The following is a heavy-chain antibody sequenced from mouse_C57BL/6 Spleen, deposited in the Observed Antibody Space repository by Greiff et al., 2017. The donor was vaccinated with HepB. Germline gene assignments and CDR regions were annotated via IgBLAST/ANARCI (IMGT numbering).Heavy chain of an antibody. CDR1: GYTFTSYW. CDR2: IDPSDSYT. J-gene: IGHJ3*01. V-gene: IGHV1-50*01. D-gene: IGHD2-3*01. CDR3: ARRWLLPFAY. Sequence: QVHVKQPGAELVKPGASVKLSCKASGYTFTSYWMQWVKQRPGQGLEWIGEIDPSDSYTNYNQKFKGKATLTVDTSSSTAYMQLSSLTSEDSAVYYCARRWLLPFAYWGQGTLVTVSA.